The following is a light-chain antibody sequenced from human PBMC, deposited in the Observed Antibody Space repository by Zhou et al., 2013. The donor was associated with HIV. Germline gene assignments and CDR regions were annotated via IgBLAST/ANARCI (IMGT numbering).Light chain of an antibody. J-gene: IGKJ1*01. V-gene: IGKV3-15*01. Sequence: EIVLTQSPATLSVSLGGRATFSCRASQYVSKNLAWYQHRPGQAPRLLISAASTRATGVPPRFSGTGSGTEFTLTISSLQSEDFAVYYCQQYNNWPLTFGRGDQGG. CDR2: AAS. CDR1: QYVSKN. CDR3: QQYNNWPLT.